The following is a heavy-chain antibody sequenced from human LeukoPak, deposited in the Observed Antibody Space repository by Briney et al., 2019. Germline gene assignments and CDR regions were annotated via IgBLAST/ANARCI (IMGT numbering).Heavy chain of an antibody. CDR3: ARSGPYYYGSGSYAYFDY. V-gene: IGHV1-69*04. CDR2: IIPILGIA. J-gene: IGHJ4*02. D-gene: IGHD3-10*01. CDR1: GGTFSSYA. Sequence: ASVKVSCKASGGTFSSYAISWVRQAPGQGLEWMGRIIPILGIANYAQKFQGRVTITADKSTSTAYMELSSLRSEDTAVYYCARSGPYYYGSGSYAYFDYWGQGTLVTASS.